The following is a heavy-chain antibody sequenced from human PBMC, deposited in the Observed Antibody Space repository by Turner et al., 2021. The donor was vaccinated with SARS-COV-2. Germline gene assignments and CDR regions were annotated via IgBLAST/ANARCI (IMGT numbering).Heavy chain of an antibody. D-gene: IGHD6-13*01. Sequence: EVQLLESGGGLVQPGGSLRLSCAASGFTVSSNYMSWVRQAQGKGLEWVSVIYSGGSTYYADSVKGRFTISRDNSKNTLYLQMNSLRVEDTAVYSCAREAAAGNFHGWFDPWGQGTLVTVSS. CDR3: AREAAAGNFHGWFDP. V-gene: IGHV3-66*01. CDR1: GFTVSSNY. CDR2: IYSGGST. J-gene: IGHJ5*02.